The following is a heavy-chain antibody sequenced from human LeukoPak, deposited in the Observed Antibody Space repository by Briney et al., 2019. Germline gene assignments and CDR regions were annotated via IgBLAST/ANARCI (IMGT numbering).Heavy chain of an antibody. V-gene: IGHV4-59*01. D-gene: IGHD2/OR15-2a*01. J-gene: IGHJ4*02. CDR1: GDSISSSY. Sequence: SETLSLTCTVSGDSISSSYWSWIRQPPGKGLEWIGYIYYSGNTNYNPSLKSRVTISVDTSSNRFSLKLSSVTAADTAVYYCARHRNFFDYWGQGILVTVSS. CDR2: IYYSGNT. CDR3: ARHRNFFDY.